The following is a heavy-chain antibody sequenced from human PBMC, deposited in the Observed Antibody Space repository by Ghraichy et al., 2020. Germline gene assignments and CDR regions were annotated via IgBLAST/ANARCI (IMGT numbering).Heavy chain of an antibody. D-gene: IGHD1-26*01. Sequence: LSLTCAASGFTFSSYWMSWVRQAPGKGLEWVANIKQDGSEKYYVDSVKGRFTISRDNAKNSLYLQMNSLRAEDTAVYYCARELAPTYYYYGMDVWGQGTTVTVSS. CDR2: IKQDGSEK. CDR1: GFTFSSYW. J-gene: IGHJ6*02. V-gene: IGHV3-7*01. CDR3: ARELAPTYYYYGMDV.